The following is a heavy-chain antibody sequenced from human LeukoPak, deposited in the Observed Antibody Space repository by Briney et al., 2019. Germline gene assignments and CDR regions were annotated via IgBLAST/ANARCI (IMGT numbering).Heavy chain of an antibody. CDR1: GYTFTSYG. CDR2: ISAYNGNT. CDR3: ARDGIAAAGRVPGWFDP. V-gene: IGHV1-18*01. Sequence: ASVKVSCKASGYTFTSYGISWVRQAPGQGLEWMGWISAYNGNTNYAQKLQGRVTMTTDTSTSTAYMELWSLRSDDTAVYYCARDGIAAAGRVPGWFDPWGQGTLVTVSS. D-gene: IGHD6-13*01. J-gene: IGHJ5*02.